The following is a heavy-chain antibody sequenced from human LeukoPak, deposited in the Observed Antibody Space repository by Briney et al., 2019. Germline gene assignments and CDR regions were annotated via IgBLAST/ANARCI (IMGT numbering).Heavy chain of an antibody. Sequence: SETLSLTCTVSGGSISSSSYYWGWIRQPPGKGLEWIGSIYYSGSTYYNPFLKSRVTISVDTSKNQFSLKLSSVTAADTAVYYCARGIAVAGTFPFDYWGQGTLVTVSS. D-gene: IGHD6-19*01. CDR3: ARGIAVAGTFPFDY. J-gene: IGHJ4*02. CDR2: IYYSGST. V-gene: IGHV4-39*01. CDR1: GGSISSSSYY.